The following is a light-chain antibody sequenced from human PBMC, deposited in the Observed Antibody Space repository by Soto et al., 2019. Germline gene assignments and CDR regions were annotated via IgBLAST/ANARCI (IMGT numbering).Light chain of an antibody. J-gene: IGLJ2*01. CDR2: LNSDGSH. CDR1: SGHSSYA. V-gene: IGLV4-69*01. CDR3: QTWGTGTHVV. Sequence: QLVLTQSPSASASLGASVKLTCTLSSGHSSYAIAWHQQQPEKGPRYLMKLNSDGSHSKGDGIPDRFSGSSSGAERYLTIANLQSEDEADYYCQTWGTGTHVVFGGGTKLTVL.